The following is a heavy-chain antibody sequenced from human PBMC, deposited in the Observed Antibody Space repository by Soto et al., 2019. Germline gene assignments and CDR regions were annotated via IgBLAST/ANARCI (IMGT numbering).Heavy chain of an antibody. D-gene: IGHD6-19*01. Sequence: QVQLVQSGAEVKNPGASVKVSCKASGYTFTNYGISWLRQAPGQGLEWMGWVSAYNGNTNYAQKLQGRVTMTTDTSTRRPDMELRSVRSDDTAGYYCAGESAGGPDDYWGRGTLVPVSS. J-gene: IGHJ4*02. CDR2: VSAYNGNT. CDR3: AGESAGGPDDY. V-gene: IGHV1-18*01. CDR1: GYTFTNYG.